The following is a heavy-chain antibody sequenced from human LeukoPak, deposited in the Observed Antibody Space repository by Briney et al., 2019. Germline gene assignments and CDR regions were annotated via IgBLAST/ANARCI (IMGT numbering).Heavy chain of an antibody. CDR2: IIPIFGTA. J-gene: IGHJ4*02. D-gene: IGHD1-26*01. V-gene: IGHV1-69*13. CDR3: ARLWPIVGATSFVDC. CDR1: GGTFSSYA. Sequence: ASVKVSCKASGGTFSSYAISWVRQAPGQGLEWMGGIIPIFGTANYAQKFQGRVTITADESTSTAYMELSSLRSEDTAVYYCARLWPIVGATSFVDCWGQGTLVTVSS.